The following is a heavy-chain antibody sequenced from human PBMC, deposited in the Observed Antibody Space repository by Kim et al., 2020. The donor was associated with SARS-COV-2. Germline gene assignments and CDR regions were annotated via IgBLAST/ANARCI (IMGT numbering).Heavy chain of an antibody. CDR1: GFTFSSYS. V-gene: IGHV3-23*01. J-gene: IGHJ4*02. CDR3: AKRLYSSSSSKGSFDY. D-gene: IGHD6-13*01. Sequence: GGSLRLSCAASGFTFSSYSMSWVRQAPGKGLEWVSAISGSGGSTYYADSVKGRFTISRDNSKNTLYVQMNSLRAEDTAVYYCAKRLYSSSSSKGSFDYWGQGTLVTVSS. CDR2: ISGSGGST.